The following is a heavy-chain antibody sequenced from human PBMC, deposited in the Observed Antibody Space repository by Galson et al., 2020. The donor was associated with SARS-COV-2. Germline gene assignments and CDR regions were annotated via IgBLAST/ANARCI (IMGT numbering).Heavy chain of an antibody. CDR1: GFTFSSYW. J-gene: IGHJ6*02. Sequence: GGSLRLSCAASGFTFSSYWMSWVRQAPGKGLEWVANIKQDGSEKYYVDSVKGRFTISRDNAKNSLYLQMNSLRAEDTAVYYCARDELITAYYYYYYGMDVWGQGTTVTVSS. CDR3: ARDELITAYYYYYYGMDV. D-gene: IGHD6-6*01. V-gene: IGHV3-7*01. CDR2: IKQDGSEK.